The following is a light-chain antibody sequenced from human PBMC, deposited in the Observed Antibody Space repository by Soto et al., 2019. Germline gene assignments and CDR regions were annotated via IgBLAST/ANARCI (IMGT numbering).Light chain of an antibody. CDR3: MQPLHTPQT. V-gene: IGKV2-28*01. J-gene: IGKJ2*01. CDR2: LGS. Sequence: DIVMTQSPLSLPVTPGEPASISCRSSQSLLHSNGKTYLDWYLQKPGQSPQLLIYLGSTRASGVPDRFSGSGSGTDFTLKISRVEAEDVGVYYCMQPLHTPQTFGQGTRLVIK. CDR1: QSLLHSNGKTY.